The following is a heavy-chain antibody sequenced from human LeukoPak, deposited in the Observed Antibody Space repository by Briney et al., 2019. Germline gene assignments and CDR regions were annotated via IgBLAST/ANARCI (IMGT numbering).Heavy chain of an antibody. CDR1: GYTFTSYG. Sequence: ASVKVSCKASGYTFTSYGISWVRQAPGQGLEWMGWISAYNGNTNYAQKLQGRVTMTTDTSTSIAYMELRSLRSDDTAVYYCARFVSNQLLRYWYFDLWGRGTLVTVSS. V-gene: IGHV1-18*01. D-gene: IGHD2-2*01. CDR3: ARFVSNQLLRYWYFDL. J-gene: IGHJ2*01. CDR2: ISAYNGNT.